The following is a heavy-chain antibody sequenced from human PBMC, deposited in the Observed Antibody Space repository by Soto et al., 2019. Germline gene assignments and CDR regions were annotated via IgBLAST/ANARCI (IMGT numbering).Heavy chain of an antibody. J-gene: IGHJ4*02. D-gene: IGHD1-1*01. CDR2: IYHSGST. CDR3: ASNSQGYTFYDY. CDR1: GGYLSSGCYS. Sequence: PSETRSLTCAVSGGYLSSGCYSWSWIRQPPGKGLEWIGYIYHSGSTYYNASLKSRGTMSVDTSKNQFSLKLSSLTAADTAVYDCASNSQGYTFYDYWGQGTLVTVSS. V-gene: IGHV4-30-2*05.